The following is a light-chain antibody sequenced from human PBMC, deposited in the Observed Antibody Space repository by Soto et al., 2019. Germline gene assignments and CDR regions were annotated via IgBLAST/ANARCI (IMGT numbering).Light chain of an antibody. CDR1: QGVTTN. CDR2: DVS. V-gene: IGKV3-15*01. Sequence: EILMTHSPATLSVSPWEIVTLSCRAAQGVTTNFAWYQQKSGQSPRLLIYDVSSRATGVPSRFSGTGSETDFTLTISGLQSEDSAIYFCQQYNNWPFSFGQGTRLEIK. J-gene: IGKJ5*01. CDR3: QQYNNWPFS.